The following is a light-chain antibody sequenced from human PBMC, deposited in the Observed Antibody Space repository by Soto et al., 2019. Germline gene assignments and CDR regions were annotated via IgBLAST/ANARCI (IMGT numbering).Light chain of an antibody. CDR1: SSDVGAYNY. CDR2: EVT. Sequence: QSALTQPASVSGSPGQSITISCTGTSSDVGAYNYVSWYQQHPGKAPKLMIYEVTNRPSGVSNRFSGSKSGNTGSLTISGLQAEDEADYYCSSYTTTSTWVFGGGTKVTVL. V-gene: IGLV2-14*01. CDR3: SSYTTTSTWV. J-gene: IGLJ3*02.